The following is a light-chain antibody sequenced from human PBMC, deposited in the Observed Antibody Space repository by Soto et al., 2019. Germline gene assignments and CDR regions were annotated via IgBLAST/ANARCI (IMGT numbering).Light chain of an antibody. J-gene: IGLJ1*01. CDR1: GSDVGGYNY. CDR3: SSYTTTDTYV. Sequence: QSALTQPASVSGSPGQSITISCTGTGSDVGGYNYVSWFQQYPGKAPKLMIYDVNKRPSGVSNRFSGSKSGNTASLTISGLQAEDEADYYCSSYTTTDTYVFGTGTKLTVL. V-gene: IGLV2-14*01. CDR2: DVN.